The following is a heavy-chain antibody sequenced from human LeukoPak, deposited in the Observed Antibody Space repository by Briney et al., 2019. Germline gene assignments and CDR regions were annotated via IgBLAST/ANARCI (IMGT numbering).Heavy chain of an antibody. V-gene: IGHV3-21*01. CDR3: ARGHTAVTRHFDF. CDR2: ISSGSSAI. D-gene: IGHD4-17*01. J-gene: IGHJ4*02. CDR1: GFTFTTYS. Sequence: GGSLRLSCEASGFTFTTYSMTWVRQAPGKGLEWVSIISSGSSAIFSADALKGRFTISRDDAKNLLYLDMNSLRAEDTAVYYCARGHTAVTRHFDFWGQGTLITVSS.